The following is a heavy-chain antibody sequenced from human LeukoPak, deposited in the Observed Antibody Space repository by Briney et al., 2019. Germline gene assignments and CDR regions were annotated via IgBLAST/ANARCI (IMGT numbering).Heavy chain of an antibody. CDR2: IVHGGAT. Sequence: SDTLSLTCAVSGGSLSGFYRSWVRQPPGKGLEWIGEIVHGGATSYNPSLERRVTISSDNSKNQFSLKLTSVTAADTAVYYCATSPQYSYGWISRMEIWAQGTMVAVSS. J-gene: IGHJ3*02. V-gene: IGHV4-34*12. CDR3: ATSPQYSYGWISRMEI. D-gene: IGHD4-17*01. CDR1: GGSLSGFY.